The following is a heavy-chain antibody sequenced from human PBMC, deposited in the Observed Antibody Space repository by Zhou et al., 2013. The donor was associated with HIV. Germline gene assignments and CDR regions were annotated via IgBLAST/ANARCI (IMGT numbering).Heavy chain of an antibody. CDR3: ATHGDYYGSGSYTYYYYGMDV. V-gene: IGHV1-69*01. CDR2: IIPIFGTA. Sequence: QVYLVQSGAEVKKPGASVKISCKASGYVFTRHWMHWARQAPGQGLEWMGGIIPIFGTANYAQKFQGRVTITTDESTSTAYMELSSLRSEDTAVYYCATHGDYYGSGSYTYYYYGMDVWGQGP. D-gene: IGHD3-10*01. CDR1: GYVFTRHW. J-gene: IGHJ6*02.